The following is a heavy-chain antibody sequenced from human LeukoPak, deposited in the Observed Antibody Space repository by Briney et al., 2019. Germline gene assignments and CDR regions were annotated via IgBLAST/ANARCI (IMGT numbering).Heavy chain of an antibody. CDR1: GFTFSSYW. CDR2: IKQDGSEK. CDR3: ARDTGGGYSCYDC. V-gene: IGHV3-7*01. D-gene: IGHD5-18*01. J-gene: IGHJ4*02. Sequence: GGPLRLSCAASGFTFSSYWMTWIRQAPGKGLEWVANIKQDGSEKYYVDSVKGRFTISRDSAKNSLYLQMNSPRAEDTAVYYCARDTGGGYSCYDCWGQGTLVTVSS.